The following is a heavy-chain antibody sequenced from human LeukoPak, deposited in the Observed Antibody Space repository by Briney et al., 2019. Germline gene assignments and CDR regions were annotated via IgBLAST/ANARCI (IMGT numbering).Heavy chain of an antibody. J-gene: IGHJ4*02. V-gene: IGHV1-46*03. Sequence: AASVKVSCKASGYTFTSYYMHWVRQAPGQGLEWVGIINPSGGSTSYAQKFQGRVTMTRDTSTSTVYMELSSLRGDDTAVYYCATHSSGWYSSINYWGQGTLVTVSS. CDR3: ATHSSGWYSSINY. CDR1: GYTFTSYY. CDR2: INPSGGST. D-gene: IGHD6-19*01.